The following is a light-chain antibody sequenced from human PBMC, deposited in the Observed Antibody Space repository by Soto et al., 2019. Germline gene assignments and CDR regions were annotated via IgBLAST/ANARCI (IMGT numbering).Light chain of an antibody. CDR2: EGS. V-gene: IGLV2-23*01. CDR1: SSDVGSYNL. Sequence: QSALTQPASVSGSPGQSITISCTGTSSDVGSYNLVSWYQQHPGKAPKLMIYEGSKRPSGVSNRFSGSKSGNTASLTISGLQAEDEADYYCCSYAAGSTYVFGTGTKVTVL. CDR3: CSYAAGSTYV. J-gene: IGLJ1*01.